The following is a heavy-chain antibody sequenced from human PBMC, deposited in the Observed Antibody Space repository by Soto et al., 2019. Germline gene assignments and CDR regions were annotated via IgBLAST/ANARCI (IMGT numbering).Heavy chain of an antibody. D-gene: IGHD6-13*01. Sequence: ASVKVSCKTSGYTFTSYAMHWVRQAPGQRLEWMGWINAGNGNTEYSQKFQGRVTITRDTSASTAYMELSSLRSEDTAVYYCARGDSSSWWYFDLWGRGTLVTVSS. CDR3: ARGDSSSWWYFDL. V-gene: IGHV1-3*01. CDR1: GYTFTSYA. J-gene: IGHJ2*01. CDR2: INAGNGNT.